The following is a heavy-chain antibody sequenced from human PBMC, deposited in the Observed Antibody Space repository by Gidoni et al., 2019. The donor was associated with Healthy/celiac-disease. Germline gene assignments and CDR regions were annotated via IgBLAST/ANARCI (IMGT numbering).Heavy chain of an antibody. D-gene: IGHD3-10*01. V-gene: IGHV4-39*01. J-gene: IGHJ4*02. CDR2: IYYSGST. CDR3: ARLEGVRGGY. Sequence: QLQLQESGPGLVKPSETLSLTCTVSGGSISSSSYYWGWIRQPPGKGLEWIGSIYYSGSTYYTPSLKSRVTISVDTSKNQFSLKLSSVTAADTAVYYCARLEGVRGGYWGQGTLVTVSS. CDR1: GGSISSSSYY.